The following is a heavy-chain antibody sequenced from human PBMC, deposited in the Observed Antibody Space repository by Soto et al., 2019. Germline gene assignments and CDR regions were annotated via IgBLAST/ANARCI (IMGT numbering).Heavy chain of an antibody. CDR3: ARPYYESLTGLSCYGMDV. J-gene: IGHJ6*02. CDR1: GFTFSSYE. V-gene: IGHV3-48*03. D-gene: IGHD3-9*01. CDR2: ISSSGSTI. Sequence: PGGSLRLSCAASGFTFSSYEMNWVRQAPGKGLEWVSYISSSGSTIYYADSVKGRFTISRDNAKNSLYLQMNSLRAEDTAVYYCARPYYESLTGLSCYGMDVWGQGTTATVSS.